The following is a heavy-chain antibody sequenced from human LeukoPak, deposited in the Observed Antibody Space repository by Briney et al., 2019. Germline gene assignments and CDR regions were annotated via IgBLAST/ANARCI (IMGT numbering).Heavy chain of an antibody. CDR2: FDPEDGET. V-gene: IGHV1-24*01. Sequence: GASVKVSCKVSGYTLTELSMHWVRQAPGKGLEWMGGFDPEDGETIYAQKFQGRVTMTEDTSTDTAYMELSSLRSEDTAVYYCAAFNLGSPQVPYYFDYWGQGTLVTVSS. CDR1: GYTLTELS. CDR3: AAFNLGSPQVPYYFDY. J-gene: IGHJ4*02. D-gene: IGHD1-26*01.